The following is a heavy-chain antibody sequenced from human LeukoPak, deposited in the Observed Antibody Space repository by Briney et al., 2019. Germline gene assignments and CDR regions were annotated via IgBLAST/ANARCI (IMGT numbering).Heavy chain of an antibody. CDR1: GFTFSSSW. Sequence: GGSLRLSCAASGFTFSSSWMSWVRQAPGRGLEWVANIKQDGSEKYYVDSVKGRFTISRDNAKNSLYLQMNSLRAEDTAVYYCARGGRWLQLWDYWGQGTLVTVSS. CDR2: IKQDGSEK. V-gene: IGHV3-7*01. CDR3: ARGGRWLQLWDY. D-gene: IGHD5-24*01. J-gene: IGHJ4*02.